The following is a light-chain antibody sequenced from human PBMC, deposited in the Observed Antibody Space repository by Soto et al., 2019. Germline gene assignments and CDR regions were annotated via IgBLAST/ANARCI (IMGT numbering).Light chain of an antibody. Sequence: EIVMTQSPDTLYVSPGETAPLSCRASQYVGTRLAWYQHKPGQAPRLLIYYTSNRATGIPARFSGSGSGTEFTLTISSLQSEDFAVYYCQQYNNWPSITFGQGTRLEIK. V-gene: IGKV3D-15*01. CDR1: QYVGTR. CDR3: QQYNNWPSIT. J-gene: IGKJ5*01. CDR2: YTS.